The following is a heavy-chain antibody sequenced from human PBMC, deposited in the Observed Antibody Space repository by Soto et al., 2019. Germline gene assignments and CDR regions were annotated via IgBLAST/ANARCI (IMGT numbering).Heavy chain of an antibody. CDR1: GFTSTSSA. Sequence: SVKVSCKASGFTSTSSAVQWVRQARGQRLEWIGWIVVGSGNTNYAQKFQERVTITRDMSTSTAYMELSSLRSEDTAVYYCAAEDGSGNLYYYYYGMDVWGQGTTVTVSS. CDR2: IVVGSGNT. D-gene: IGHD3-10*01. J-gene: IGHJ6*02. V-gene: IGHV1-58*01. CDR3: AAEDGSGNLYYYYYGMDV.